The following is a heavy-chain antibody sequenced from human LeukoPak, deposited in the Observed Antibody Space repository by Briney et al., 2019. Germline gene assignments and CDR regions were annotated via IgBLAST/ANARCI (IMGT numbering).Heavy chain of an antibody. J-gene: IGHJ4*02. V-gene: IGHV3-23*01. D-gene: IGHD2-21*01. CDR2: ISDSGNAA. Sequence: PGGSLSLSCEASGFTFSNYAMSCVRQAPGKGLEWVSAISDSGNAAYSADPVQGRLTISRDNSKNSVFLQMNSLRVSETAVYYCARVPPRCGGSEPTNHIDYWGRGTLVTVSS. CDR3: ARVPPRCGGSEPTNHIDY. CDR1: GFTFSNYA.